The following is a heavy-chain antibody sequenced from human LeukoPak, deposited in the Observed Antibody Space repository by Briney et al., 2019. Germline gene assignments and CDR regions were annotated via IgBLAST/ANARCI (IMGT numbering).Heavy chain of an antibody. V-gene: IGHV4-59*08. CDR3: ARRGQWGSSWPAWHLDY. D-gene: IGHD6-13*01. CDR1: GGSNSNYY. CDR2: VYYSGST. J-gene: IGHJ4*02. Sequence: SETLSLTCTVSGGSNSNYYWAWIRRPPGKELQWLGYVYYSGSTNYNPSLESRVTISVDTSKNQFSLRLTSVTAADTAVYYCARRGQWGSSWPAWHLDYWGQGTLVTVST.